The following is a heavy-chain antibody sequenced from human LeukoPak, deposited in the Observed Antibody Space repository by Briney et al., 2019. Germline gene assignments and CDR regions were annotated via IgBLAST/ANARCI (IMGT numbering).Heavy chain of an antibody. D-gene: IGHD5-18*01. CDR2: ISAYNGST. CDR1: GYTFTSYG. V-gene: IGHV1-18*01. CDR3: AREKAYSYGYGFDY. J-gene: IGHJ4*02. Sequence: ASVKVSCKASGYTFTSYGISGVRQAPGQGLEWMGWISAYNGSTNYAQKLQGRVTMTTDTSTSTAYMELRSLRSDDTAVYYCAREKAYSYGYGFDYWGQGTLVTVSS.